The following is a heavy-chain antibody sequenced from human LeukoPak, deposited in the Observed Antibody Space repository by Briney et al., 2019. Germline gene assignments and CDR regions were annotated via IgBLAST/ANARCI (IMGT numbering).Heavy chain of an antibody. V-gene: IGHV4-39*01. CDR1: GGSISSSSYY. Sequence: SETLSLTCTVSGGSISSSSYYWGWIRQPPGKGLEWIGSIYYSGSTYYNPSLKSRVTISVDTSKNQFSLKLSSVTAADTAVYYCARQPCSTSCYHFGYWGQGTLVTVSS. D-gene: IGHD2-2*01. J-gene: IGHJ4*02. CDR3: ARQPCSTSCYHFGY. CDR2: IYYSGST.